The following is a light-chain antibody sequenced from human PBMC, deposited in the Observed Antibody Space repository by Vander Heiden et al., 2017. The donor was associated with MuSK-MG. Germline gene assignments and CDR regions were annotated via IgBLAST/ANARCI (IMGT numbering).Light chain of an antibody. CDR2: GAS. V-gene: IGKV3-20*01. Sequence: TGLTQSPGTLSLSPGERATLFCRASQSVSSSYLAWYQQKPGQAPRLPIYGASSRATGIPDRFSRSGYGTDFTLTISRLEPGDFAVYFCQQYGSSPQPTFGGGTRVELK. CDR3: QQYGSSPQPT. CDR1: QSVSSSY. J-gene: IGKJ4*01.